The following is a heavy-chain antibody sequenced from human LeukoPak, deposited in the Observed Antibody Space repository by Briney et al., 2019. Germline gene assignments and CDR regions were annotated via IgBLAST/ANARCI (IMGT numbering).Heavy chain of an antibody. Sequence: GSLRLSCTASGFTFGDYAMSWVRQAPGKGLEWIGSIYYSGSANYNPSLKSRVTISVDTSKNQFSLKQSSVTAADTAVYYCARGFHQSHYGDPGVAFDIWGQGTMVTVSS. D-gene: IGHD4-17*01. CDR1: GFTFGDYA. J-gene: IGHJ3*02. V-gene: IGHV4-59*08. CDR3: ARGFHQSHYGDPGVAFDI. CDR2: IYYSGSA.